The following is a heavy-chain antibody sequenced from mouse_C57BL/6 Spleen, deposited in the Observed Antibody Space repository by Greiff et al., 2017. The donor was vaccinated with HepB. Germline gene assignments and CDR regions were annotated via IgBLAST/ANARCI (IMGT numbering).Heavy chain of an antibody. J-gene: IGHJ4*01. CDR2: ISYDGSN. D-gene: IGHD2-3*01. CDR1: GYSITSGYY. V-gene: IGHV3-6*01. Sequence: EVQVVESGPGLVKPSQSLSLTCSVTGYSITSGYYWNWIRQFPGNKLEWMGYISYDGSNNYNPSLKNRISITRDTSKNQFFLKLNSVTTEDTATYYCARIYDGYDAMDYWGQGTSVTVSS. CDR3: ARIYDGYDAMDY.